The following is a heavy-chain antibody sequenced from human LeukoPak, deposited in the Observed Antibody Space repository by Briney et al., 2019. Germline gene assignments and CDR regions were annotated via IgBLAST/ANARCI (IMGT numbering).Heavy chain of an antibody. CDR3: ARLMTSYCYFDY. Sequence: ASVKVSCKPSGGTFSSFAISWVRQAPGQGLEWMGGIIPLFGTATYSQMFQGRVTITTDESTSTAYMDLSSLKSEDTAVYYCARLMTSYCYFDYWGQGTLVTVSS. V-gene: IGHV1-69*05. CDR1: GGTFSSFA. D-gene: IGHD2-15*01. J-gene: IGHJ4*02. CDR2: IIPLFGTA.